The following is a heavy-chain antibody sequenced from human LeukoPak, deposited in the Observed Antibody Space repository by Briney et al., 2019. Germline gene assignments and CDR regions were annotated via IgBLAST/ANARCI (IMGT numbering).Heavy chain of an antibody. CDR2: IYYGGST. CDR3: ARSYDSWSGYFS. V-gene: IGHV4-59*01. CDR1: GDSISNYY. D-gene: IGHD3-3*01. Sequence: SETLSLTCTVSGDSISNYYWSWIRQPPGKGLEWIGYIYYGGSTNYNPSLKSRVTMSVDTSKNQISLRLSSVTAADTAVYYCARSYDSWSGYFSWGQGTLVTVSS. J-gene: IGHJ5*02.